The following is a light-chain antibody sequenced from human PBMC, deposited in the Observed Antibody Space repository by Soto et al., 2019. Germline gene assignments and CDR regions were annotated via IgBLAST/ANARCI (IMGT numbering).Light chain of an antibody. J-gene: IGKJ1*01. V-gene: IGKV3-15*01. CDR2: GAS. CDR1: QRINTN. Sequence: EIVMTQSPATLSVSQGERATLSCRASQRINTNLAWYQQKPGQAPRLLIYGASTRATGIPARFSGSGSGTDFTLTISSLQSEDFAVYYCQQYNNWPRTFGQGTKVDIK. CDR3: QQYNNWPRT.